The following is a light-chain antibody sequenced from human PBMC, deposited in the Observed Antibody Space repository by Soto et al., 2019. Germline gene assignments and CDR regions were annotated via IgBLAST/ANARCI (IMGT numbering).Light chain of an antibody. CDR1: QSLTRN. CDR2: GGS. Sequence: EIVMTPSPAPLSVSSGERATLSCRASQSLTRNLAWYQHKPGQSPRLLIYGGSARATGIPARFSGGGSGTDYTLTVSSLEPEDFAVYYCQQRSNLPWTFGQGTKVDIK. CDR3: QQRSNLPWT. J-gene: IGKJ1*01. V-gene: IGKV3-11*01.